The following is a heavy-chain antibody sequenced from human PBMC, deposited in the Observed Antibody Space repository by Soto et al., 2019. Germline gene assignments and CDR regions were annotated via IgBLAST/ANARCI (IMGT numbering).Heavy chain of an antibody. Sequence: GESLKISCKGSGYSFTSYWISWVRQMPGKGLEWMGRIDPSDSYTNYSPSFQGHVTISADKSISTAYLQWSSLKASDTAMYYCARLRLGYCSGGSCREYYFDYWGQGTLVTVSS. CDR2: IDPSDSYT. CDR1: GYSFTSYW. D-gene: IGHD2-15*01. CDR3: ARLRLGYCSGGSCREYYFDY. V-gene: IGHV5-10-1*01. J-gene: IGHJ4*02.